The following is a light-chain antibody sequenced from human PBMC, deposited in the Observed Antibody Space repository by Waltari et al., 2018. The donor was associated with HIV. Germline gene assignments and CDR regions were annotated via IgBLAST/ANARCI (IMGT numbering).Light chain of an antibody. CDR3: SSYTGGGVV. CDR1: SRDVGAYNL. CDR2: EVT. J-gene: IGLJ2*01. Sequence: SALTPPASVSGSPGQSITISSTGTSRDVGAYNLVAWYQQHPGKAPKLWILEVTKRPSGVSDGFAGYRPGNTASLTSSGRQAEDEGDYYSSSYTGGGVVYGGGTKLTVL. V-gene: IGLV2-23*02.